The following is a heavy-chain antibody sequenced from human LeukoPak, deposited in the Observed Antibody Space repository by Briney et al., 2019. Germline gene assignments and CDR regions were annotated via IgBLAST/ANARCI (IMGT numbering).Heavy chain of an antibody. J-gene: IGHJ4*02. CDR1: GYTFTSYG. CDR3: ARALDTPTNDY. D-gene: IGHD5-18*01. V-gene: IGHV1-18*01. Sequence: ASVKVSCKASGYTFTSYGISWLRQAPGQGLEWMGWISVYNGNTLYAQSLQGRVTMTTDTSTDTAYTELRSLRSDDTAVYYCARALDTPTNDYWGQGTLVTVSS. CDR2: ISVYNGNT.